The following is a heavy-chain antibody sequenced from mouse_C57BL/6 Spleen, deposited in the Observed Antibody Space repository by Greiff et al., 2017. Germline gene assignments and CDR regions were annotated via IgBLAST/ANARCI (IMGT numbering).Heavy chain of an antibody. CDR1: GYAFSSYW. J-gene: IGHJ3*01. V-gene: IGHV1-80*01. D-gene: IGHD1-1*01. CDR2: IYPGDGDT. Sequence: QVQLQQPGAELVKPGASVKISCKASGYAFSSYWMNWVKQRPGKGLEWIGQIYPGDGDTNYNGKFKGKATLTADKSSSTAYMQLSSLTSEDSAVYFCARSALFTTVVGDWFAYWGQGTLVTVSA. CDR3: ARSALFTTVVGDWFAY.